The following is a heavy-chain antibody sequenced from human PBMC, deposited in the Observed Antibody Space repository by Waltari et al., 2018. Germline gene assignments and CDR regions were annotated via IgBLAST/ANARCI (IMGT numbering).Heavy chain of an antibody. CDR2: VNPNGGGT. V-gene: IGHV1-2*02. J-gene: IGHJ4*02. CDR3: AREYCGGDCRLFDY. Sequence: LVQSGAEVMKPGASVRVSGRASRDAATETEIHWVRQAPGQGLEWMGWVNPNGGGTNYAQRFAGRITVTWDASITTAYMEFSRLTSGDTAVYFCAREYCGGDCRLFDYWGQGTPVTVSS. CDR1: RDAATETE. D-gene: IGHD2-21*02.